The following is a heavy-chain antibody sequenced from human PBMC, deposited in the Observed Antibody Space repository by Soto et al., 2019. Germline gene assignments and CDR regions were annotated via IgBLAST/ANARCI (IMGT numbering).Heavy chain of an antibody. J-gene: IGHJ4*02. V-gene: IGHV3-33*01. CDR3: VRDLRAGNYFDY. CDR2: IGHDGTYR. CDR1: GFSFKGYG. D-gene: IGHD3-10*01. Sequence: QVQLVQSGGGVVQPGGSLGLSCAASGFSFKGYGMHWVRQAPGKGLEWLAVIGHDGTYRRYADSVKDRFIISRDNAKKTLYLQMNSLRGEDTARYFCVRDLRAGNYFDYCGQGSLVIVSS.